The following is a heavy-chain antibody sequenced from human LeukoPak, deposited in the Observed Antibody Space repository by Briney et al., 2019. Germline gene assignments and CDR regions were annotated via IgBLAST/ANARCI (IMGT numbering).Heavy chain of an antibody. D-gene: IGHD3-10*01. J-gene: IGHJ5*02. CDR2: IIPIFGTT. CDR3: ARAATMVRGVIVEDWFDP. Sequence: ASVKVSCKASGGTFNSYAISWVGQAPGQGLEWMGGIIPIFGTTNYAQKFQGRVTITADESTSTAYMELSSLRSEDTAVYYCARAATMVRGVIVEDWFDPWGQGTLVTVSS. CDR1: GGTFNSYA. V-gene: IGHV1-69*13.